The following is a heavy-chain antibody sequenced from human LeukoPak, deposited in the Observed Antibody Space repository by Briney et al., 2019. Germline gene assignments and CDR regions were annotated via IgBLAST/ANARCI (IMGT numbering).Heavy chain of an antibody. CDR2: ISSSSVSI. CDR1: GFNFGDYT. CDR3: AREADHAFDI. V-gene: IGHV3-48*01. Sequence: GGSLRLSCAASGFNFGDYTVNWVRQAPGKGLEWLSNISSSSVSIFYADSVKGRFTIARDNVRNSLFLQMSSLSVEDTGVYFCAREADHAFDIWGQGTMVTVSS. J-gene: IGHJ3*02.